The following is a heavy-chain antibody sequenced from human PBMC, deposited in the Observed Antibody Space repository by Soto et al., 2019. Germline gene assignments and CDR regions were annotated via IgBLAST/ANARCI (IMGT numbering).Heavy chain of an antibody. J-gene: IGHJ5*02. CDR3: AKSPPPGSWSFWFDP. Sequence: EVQLLESGGGPVQPGGSLRLSCAASGFTFRNYAMNWVRQAPGKGLEWVATIRGSGDTTYYADSVKGRFTISRDNSKDTLYLEMNSLRADDTAIYYCAKSPPPGSWSFWFDPWGQGTLVSVSS. D-gene: IGHD6-13*01. CDR2: IRGSGDTT. V-gene: IGHV3-23*01. CDR1: GFTFRNYA.